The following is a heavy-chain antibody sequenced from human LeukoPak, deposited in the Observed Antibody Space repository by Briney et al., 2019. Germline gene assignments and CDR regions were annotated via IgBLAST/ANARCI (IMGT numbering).Heavy chain of an antibody. Sequence: SQTLSLTCTISGDSVSSNSAAWNWIRQSPSRGLEWLGRTYYRSKWYNDYAVSVKSRITINPDTSKNQFSLQLNSVTPEDTAVYYCARDDGIAVAGRFDYWGQGTLVTVSS. CDR3: ARDDGIAVAGRFDY. D-gene: IGHD6-19*01. CDR1: GDSVSSNSAA. J-gene: IGHJ4*02. CDR2: TYYRSKWYN. V-gene: IGHV6-1*01.